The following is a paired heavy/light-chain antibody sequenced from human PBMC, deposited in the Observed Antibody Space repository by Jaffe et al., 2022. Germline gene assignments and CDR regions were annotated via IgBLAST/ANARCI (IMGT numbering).Heavy chain of an antibody. J-gene: IGHJ4*02. CDR2: IRYDGSNK. V-gene: IGHV3-30*02. CDR3: AKDSEDYCSSTSCYLGDQMKVPNDY. CDR1: GFTFSSYG. Sequence: QVQLVESGGGVVQPGGSLRLSCAASGFTFSSYGMHWVRQAPGKGLEWVAFIRYDGSNKYYADSVKGRFTISRDNSKNTLYLQMNSLRAEDTAVYYCAKDSEDYCSSTSCYLGDQMKVPNDYWGQGTLVTVSS. D-gene: IGHD2-2*01.
Light chain of an antibody. CDR3: QQRSNWPLLT. CDR2: DAS. CDR1: QSVSSY. J-gene: IGKJ4*01. V-gene: IGKV3-11*01. Sequence: EIVLTQSPATLSLSPGERATLSCRASQSVSSYLAWYQQKPGQAPRLLIYDASNRATGIPARFSGSGSGTDFTLTISSLEPEDFAVYYCQQRSNWPLLTFGGGTKVEIK.